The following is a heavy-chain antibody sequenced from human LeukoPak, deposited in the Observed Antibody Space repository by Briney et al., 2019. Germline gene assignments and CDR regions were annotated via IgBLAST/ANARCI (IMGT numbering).Heavy chain of an antibody. D-gene: IGHD6-13*01. J-gene: IGHJ4*02. Sequence: PSETLSLTCTVSGGSISSYYWSWIRQPPGKGLEWIGYIYYSGSTNYNPSFKSRVIISLDTSKNQFSLKLSSVTAADTAVYYCAGLDIAAAGDGYWGQGTLVTVSS. CDR3: AGLDIAAAGDGY. CDR1: GGSISSYY. V-gene: IGHV4-59*12. CDR2: IYYSGST.